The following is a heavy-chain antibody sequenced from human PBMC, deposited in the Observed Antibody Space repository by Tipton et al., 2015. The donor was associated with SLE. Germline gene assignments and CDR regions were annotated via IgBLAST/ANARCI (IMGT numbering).Heavy chain of an antibody. J-gene: IGHJ6*03. D-gene: IGHD1-1*01. CDR3: ARAPGLERSYYYYYYMDV. V-gene: IGHV4-38-2*02. Sequence: TLSLTCTVSDYSISSGYYWGWIRQPPGKGLEWIGDINHSGSTNYNPSLKSRVTISVDTSKNQFSLRLSSVTAADTAVYYCARAPGLERSYYYYYYMDVWGKGTTVTVSS. CDR1: DYSISSGYY. CDR2: INHSGST.